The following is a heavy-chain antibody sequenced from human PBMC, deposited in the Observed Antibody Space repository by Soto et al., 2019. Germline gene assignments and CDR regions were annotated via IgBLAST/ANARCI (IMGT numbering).Heavy chain of an antibody. V-gene: IGHV1-18*01. J-gene: IGHJ5*02. CDR3: ARGSHIVAMLSLDWFDP. Sequence: QVQLVQSGAEVKKPGASVKVSCKASGYTFTSYGISWVRQAPGQGLEWMGWISAYNGNTNYAQKLQGRVTMTTDTSXSXXYMELRSLRSDDTAVYYCARGSHIVAMLSLDWFDPWGQGTLVTVSS. CDR2: ISAYNGNT. CDR1: GYTFTSYG. D-gene: IGHD5-12*01.